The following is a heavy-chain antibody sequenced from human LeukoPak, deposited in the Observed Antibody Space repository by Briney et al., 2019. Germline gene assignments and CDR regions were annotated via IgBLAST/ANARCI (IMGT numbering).Heavy chain of an antibody. Sequence: VASVTVSCTASGYTFTGYYMHWVRQAPGQGLEWMGWINPNSGGINYAQKFQGRVTMTRDTSISTAYMELSRLRSDDTAVYYCARDHYYDSTFDYWGQGTLVTVSS. J-gene: IGHJ4*02. CDR1: GYTFTGYY. CDR3: ARDHYYDSTFDY. D-gene: IGHD3-22*01. V-gene: IGHV1-2*02. CDR2: INPNSGGI.